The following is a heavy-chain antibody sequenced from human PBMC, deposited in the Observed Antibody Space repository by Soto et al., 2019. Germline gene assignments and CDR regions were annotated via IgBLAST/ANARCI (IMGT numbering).Heavy chain of an antibody. Sequence: GGSLRLSCAASGFTFSGYAMSWVRQAPGKGLEWVSAISGSGGSTYYADSVKGRFTISRDNSKNTLYLQMNSLRAEDTAVYYCAKDRVQLWSYPYYYYGMDVWGQGTTVTVSS. CDR2: ISGSGGST. CDR1: GFTFSGYA. CDR3: AKDRVQLWSYPYYYYGMDV. D-gene: IGHD5-18*01. J-gene: IGHJ6*02. V-gene: IGHV3-23*01.